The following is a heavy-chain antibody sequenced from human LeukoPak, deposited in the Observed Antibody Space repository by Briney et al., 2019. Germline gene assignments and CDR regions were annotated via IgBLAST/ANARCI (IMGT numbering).Heavy chain of an antibody. D-gene: IGHD6-19*01. J-gene: IGHJ4*02. CDR2: IHHSGST. V-gene: IGHV4-4*02. CDR1: GASVSSSNW. CDR3: ARGLYGSDSF. Sequence: PSGTLSLTCAVSGASVSSSNWWMWVRQPPKKGLEWIGEIHHSGSTNYNPSLKSRVTMSVDTPKNQISLRLTSVTAADTAVYYCARGLYGSDSFWGQGNLVTVSS.